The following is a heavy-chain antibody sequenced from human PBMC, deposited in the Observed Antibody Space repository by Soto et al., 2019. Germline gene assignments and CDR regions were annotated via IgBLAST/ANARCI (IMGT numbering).Heavy chain of an antibody. J-gene: IGHJ4*02. V-gene: IGHV4-30-2*01. CDR1: GCSISSGGYS. CDR3: ARGPPFGY. CDR2: IYHSGST. Sequence: PSETLSLTCAVSGCSISSGGYSWTWIRPPPGKGLEWIGYIYHSGSTYYNPSLKSRVTISVDRSKNQFSLKLSSVTAADTAVYYCARGPPFGYWGQGTLVTVSS. D-gene: IGHD3-10*01.